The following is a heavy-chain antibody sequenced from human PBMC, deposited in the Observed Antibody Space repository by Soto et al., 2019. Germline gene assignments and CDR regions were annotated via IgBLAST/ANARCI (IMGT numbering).Heavy chain of an antibody. J-gene: IGHJ5*02. V-gene: IGHV5-51*01. CDR3: ARYNAPTLGGNWFDP. CDR2: IYPDDSQT. Sequence: EVLLVQSGAEVKKAGESLKISCKGFGYTFAHYWIVWVRQMPGKGLEWMGMIYPDDSQTRYSPSFQGHVTISADKSISTASLQWTSLTASDTAIYYCARYNAPTLGGNWFDPWGQGTLVTVTS. CDR1: GYTFAHYW. D-gene: IGHD3-16*01.